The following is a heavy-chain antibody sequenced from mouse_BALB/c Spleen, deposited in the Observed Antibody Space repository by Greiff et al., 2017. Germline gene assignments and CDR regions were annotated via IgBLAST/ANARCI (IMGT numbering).Heavy chain of an antibody. V-gene: IGHV3-2*02. D-gene: IGHD2-4*01. CDR2: ISYSGST. CDR3: AIYDYDDAMDY. CDR1: GYSITSDYA. J-gene: IGHJ4*01. Sequence: EVKLLESGPGLVKPSQSLSLTCTVTGYSITSDYAWYWIRQFPGNKLEWMGYISYSGSTSYNPSLKSRISITRDTSKNQFFLQLNSMTTEDTATYDCAIYDYDDAMDYWGQGTSVTGSS.